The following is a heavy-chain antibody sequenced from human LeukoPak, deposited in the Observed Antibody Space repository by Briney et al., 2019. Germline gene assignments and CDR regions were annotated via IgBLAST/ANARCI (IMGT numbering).Heavy chain of an antibody. Sequence: SETLSLTCTVSRYDINSVYYWGWIRQPPGKGLEWIGSIYHSGSTYYIASLKSRVTISMDTSRNKFSLNLNSVTAADTAVYYCARAGGYYGSGSFLDYWGQGLLVTVSS. D-gene: IGHD3-10*01. CDR1: RYDINSVYY. CDR3: ARAGGYYGSGSFLDY. V-gene: IGHV4-38-2*02. CDR2: IYHSGST. J-gene: IGHJ4*02.